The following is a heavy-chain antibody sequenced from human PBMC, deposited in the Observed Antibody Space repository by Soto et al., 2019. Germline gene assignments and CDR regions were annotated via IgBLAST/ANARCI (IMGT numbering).Heavy chain of an antibody. CDR2: ISGDATTT. J-gene: IGHJ4*02. D-gene: IGHD3-10*01. CDR1: GFRFSDHY. Sequence: PGGSLRLSCAASGFRFSDHYMTWIRQAPGKGLEWVSKISGDATTTYYADSVKGRFTVSRDNAKNSVYLQMNSLRAEDTAVYYCASDPYYYASGFWGPGPLATVSS. CDR3: ASDPYYYASGF. V-gene: IGHV3-11*01.